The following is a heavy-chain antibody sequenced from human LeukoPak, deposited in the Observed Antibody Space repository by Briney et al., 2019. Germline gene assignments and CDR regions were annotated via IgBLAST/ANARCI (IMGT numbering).Heavy chain of an antibody. V-gene: IGHV3-48*03. CDR1: GFTFSSYE. CDR2: MSSSGSNI. J-gene: IGHJ4*02. CDR3: ASDNYESSGYYLD. Sequence: GGSLRLSCAASGFTFSSYEMNWVRQAPGKGLEWVSYMSSSGSNIYYVDSVKGRFPISRDNAKNSLYLQMNSLRAEDTAVYYCASDNYESSGYYLDWGQGTLVTVSS. D-gene: IGHD3-22*01.